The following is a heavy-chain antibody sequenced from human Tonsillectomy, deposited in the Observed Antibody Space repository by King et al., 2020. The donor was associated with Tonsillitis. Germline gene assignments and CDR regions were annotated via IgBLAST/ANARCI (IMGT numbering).Heavy chain of an antibody. CDR1: GDSVSSNSAA. V-gene: IGHV6-1*01. D-gene: IGHD6-13*01. CDR3: ARDIPSVGRSSWYFDY. Sequence: VQLQQSGPGLVKPSQTLSLTCAISGDSVSSNSAAWNWIRQSPSRGLEWLGRTYYRSKWYNDDAVSVKSRITINQDTSKNKFSLQLNSVTPEDTTVYYSARDIPSVGRSSWYFDYWGQGTLVTVSS. J-gene: IGHJ4*02. CDR2: TYYRSKWYN.